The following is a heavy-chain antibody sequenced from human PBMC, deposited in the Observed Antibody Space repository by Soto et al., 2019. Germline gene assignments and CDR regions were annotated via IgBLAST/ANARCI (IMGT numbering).Heavy chain of an antibody. CDR2: INHSGST. CDR1: GGSFSGYY. Sequence: QVQLQQWGAGLLKPSETLSLTCAVYGGSFSGYYGSWIRQPPGKGLEWIGEINHSGSTNYHPSLKSRVTISVDTSKNQFSLKLSSVTAADTAVYYCARGRLVRGVKGYYFDYWGQGTLVTVSS. V-gene: IGHV4-34*01. D-gene: IGHD3-10*01. J-gene: IGHJ4*02. CDR3: ARGRLVRGVKGYYFDY.